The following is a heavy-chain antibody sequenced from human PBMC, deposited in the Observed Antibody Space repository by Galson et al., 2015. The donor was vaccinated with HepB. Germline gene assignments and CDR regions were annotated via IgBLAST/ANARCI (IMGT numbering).Heavy chain of an antibody. CDR1: GFSFDDFA. V-gene: IGHV3-9*01. D-gene: IGHD6-13*01. CDR2: ISWNSGTV. CDR3: AKDTSAAGLFYNGMDV. J-gene: IGHJ6*02. Sequence: SLRLSCAASGFSFDDFAMHWVRQAPGKGLEWVSGISWNSGTVGYADSVKGRFTISRDNAKNSLYLQMNSLRAEDTALYYCAKDTSAAGLFYNGMDVWGQGTTVTVSS.